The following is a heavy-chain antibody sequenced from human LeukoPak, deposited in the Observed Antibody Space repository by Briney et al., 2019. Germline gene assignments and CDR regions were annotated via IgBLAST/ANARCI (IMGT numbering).Heavy chain of an antibody. J-gene: IGHJ6*02. CDR3: ARDYDSSGYYPRGMDV. CDR2: IIPILGIA. V-gene: IGHV1-69*04. D-gene: IGHD3-22*01. Sequence: ASVKVSCKASGGTFSSYAISWVRQAPGQGLEWMGRIIPILGIANYAQKFQGRVTITADKFTSTAYMELSSLRSEDTAVYYCARDYDSSGYYPRGMDVWGQGTTVTVSS. CDR1: GGTFSSYA.